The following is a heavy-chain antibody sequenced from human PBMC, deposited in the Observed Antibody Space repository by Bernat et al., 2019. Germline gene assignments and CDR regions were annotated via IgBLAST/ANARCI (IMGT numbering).Heavy chain of an antibody. CDR1: GYTFTSYY. CDR2: INPSGGST. J-gene: IGHJ4*02. V-gene: IGHV1-46*01. D-gene: IGHD6-19*01. Sequence: QVQLVQSGAEVKKPGASVKVSCKASGYTFTSYYMHWVRQAPGQGLEWMGIINPSGGSTSYAQKFQGRVTMTRDTSTRTVYMELSSLRSEDTAVYYCARGRDRHKGAQWLVRRSFDYWGQGTLVTVSS. CDR3: ARGRDRHKGAQWLVRRSFDY.